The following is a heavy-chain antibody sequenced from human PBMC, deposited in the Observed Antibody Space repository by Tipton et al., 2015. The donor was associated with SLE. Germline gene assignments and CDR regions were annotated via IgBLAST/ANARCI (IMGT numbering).Heavy chain of an antibody. CDR2: VYVSGTT. J-gene: IGHJ4*02. CDR1: GASISSYQ. D-gene: IGHD1-26*01. V-gene: IGHV4-4*07. CDR3: AREAGSSRYFDY. Sequence: GLVKPSETLSLTCTVSGASISSYQWIWIRQPAGKGLEWIGRVYVSGTTNYDPSLKSRVTMSVDRSKNQFSLRLTSVTAADTAVYYCAREAGSSRYFDYWGQGTLVTVSS.